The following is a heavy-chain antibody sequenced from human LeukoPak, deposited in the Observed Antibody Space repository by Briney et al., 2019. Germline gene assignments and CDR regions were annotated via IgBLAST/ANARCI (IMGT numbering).Heavy chain of an antibody. D-gene: IGHD2-2*01. CDR1: GITLSNYG. CDR3: ASSLSSVY. Sequence: PGGSLTLSCAASGITLSNYGMSWVRQAPGKGLEWVAGISDGGGSRNHADSVKGRFTISRDNPKNTLYLQMNSLRAEDTAVYYGASSLSSVYWGHGTLVTVSS. V-gene: IGHV3-23*01. J-gene: IGHJ4*01. CDR2: ISDGGGSR.